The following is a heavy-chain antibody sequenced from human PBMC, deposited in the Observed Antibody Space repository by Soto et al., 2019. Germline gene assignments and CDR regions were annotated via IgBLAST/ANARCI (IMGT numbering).Heavy chain of an antibody. CDR2: TRQDGGEK. CDR3: ARQHSGSYYVDD. Sequence: EVRLVESGGALVQIGGSLRLSCAASGFIFGAYWMSWIRQAPGKGLEWVANTRQDGGEKNFVDSVKGRFFISRDNAKNSLYLQVNSLRAEDRAGYYCARQHSGSYYVDDWGLGTLVTVS. V-gene: IGHV3-7*03. J-gene: IGHJ4*02. CDR1: GFIFGAYW. D-gene: IGHD1-26*01.